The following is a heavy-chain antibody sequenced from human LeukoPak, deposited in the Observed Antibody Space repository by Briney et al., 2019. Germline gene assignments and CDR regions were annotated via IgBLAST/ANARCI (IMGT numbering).Heavy chain of an antibody. Sequence: KPSETLSLTCAVYGGSFSGYYWSWIRQPPGKGLEWIGEINHSGSTNYNPSLKSRVTISVDTPKNQFSLKLSSVTAADTAVYYCARVSGSENYDFWSDYWTIPSFDYWGQGTLVTVSS. CDR2: INHSGST. J-gene: IGHJ4*02. CDR3: ARVSGSENYDFWSDYWTIPSFDY. V-gene: IGHV4-34*01. CDR1: GGSFSGYY. D-gene: IGHD3-3*01.